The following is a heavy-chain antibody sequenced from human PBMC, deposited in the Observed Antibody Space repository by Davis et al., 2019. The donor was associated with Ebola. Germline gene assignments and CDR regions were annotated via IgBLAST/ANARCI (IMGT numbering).Heavy chain of an antibody. Sequence: GSLRLSCAASGFTFSDHYIDWVRQAPGNGLEWVGRTRNKANSYSTEYAASVKGRFTISRDDSKSSLYLKMNSLRSEDTAVYYCARGQIVGAAYYFDYWGQGTLVIVSS. CDR2: TRNKANSYST. D-gene: IGHD1-26*01. CDR1: GFTFSDHY. J-gene: IGHJ4*02. CDR3: ARGQIVGAAYYFDY. V-gene: IGHV3-72*01.